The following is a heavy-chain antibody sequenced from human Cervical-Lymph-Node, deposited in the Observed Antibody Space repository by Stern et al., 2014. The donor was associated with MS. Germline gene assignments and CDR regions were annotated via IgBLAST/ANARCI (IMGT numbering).Heavy chain of an antibody. CDR1: GFTFSDYA. CDR3: AKEESDYTSPYYFDT. J-gene: IGHJ4*02. CDR2: ISGGGRRT. Sequence: EVQLLESGGGLEQPGGSLRLSCAASGFTFSDYAMNWVRQAHGKGLQWASTISGGGRRTYYADSVKGRFTISRDNSKNTLYLQMISLRAEDTAVYYCAKEESDYTSPYYFDTWGQGTLVTVSS. D-gene: IGHD4-17*01. V-gene: IGHV3-23*01.